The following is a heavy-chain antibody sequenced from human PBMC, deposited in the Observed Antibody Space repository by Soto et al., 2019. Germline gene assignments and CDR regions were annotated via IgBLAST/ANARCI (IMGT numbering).Heavy chain of an antibody. D-gene: IGHD3-10*02. CDR1: GYTFISYY. Sequence: QVQVQQSGAEVKEPGASVRISCKASGYTFISYYMHWVRQAPGQGLEWMGIIDPSGARTPFAQRFRGRVTITWDTLRSTVYMDMTSLSPDDTAVYFCATTIIYVDPGDYWGQGTVVSVYS. CDR2: IDPSGART. CDR3: ATTIIYVDPGDY. V-gene: IGHV1-46*01. J-gene: IGHJ4*02.